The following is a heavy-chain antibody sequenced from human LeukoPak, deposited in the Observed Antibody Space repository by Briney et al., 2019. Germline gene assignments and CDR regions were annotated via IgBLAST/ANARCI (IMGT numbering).Heavy chain of an antibody. V-gene: IGHV4-61*02. D-gene: IGHD6-19*01. J-gene: IGHJ4*02. CDR1: GGSISSGSYY. CDR2: IYTSGST. CDR3: ARGSYSSGELRLDY. Sequence: SETLSLTCTVSGGSISSGSYYWSWIRQPAGKGLEWIGRIYTSGSTNYNPSLKSRVTISVDTSKNQFSLKLSSVTAADTAVYYCARGSYSSGELRLDYWGQGTLVTVSS.